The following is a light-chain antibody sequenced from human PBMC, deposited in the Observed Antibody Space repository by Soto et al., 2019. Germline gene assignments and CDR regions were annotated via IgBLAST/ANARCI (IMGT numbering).Light chain of an antibody. CDR1: SSDVGGYNY. J-gene: IGLJ1*01. CDR3: SSYTSSSTLV. Sequence: ALTQPASASGSPGQSITISCTGTSSDVGGYNYVSWYQQHPGKAPKLMIYDVSNRPSGVSNRFSGSKSGNTASLTISGLQAEDEADYYCSSYTSSSTLVFGTGTKVTV. V-gene: IGLV2-14*01. CDR2: DVS.